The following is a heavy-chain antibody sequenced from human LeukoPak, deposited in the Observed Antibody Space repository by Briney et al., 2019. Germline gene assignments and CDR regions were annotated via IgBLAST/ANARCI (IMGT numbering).Heavy chain of an antibody. D-gene: IGHD5-24*01. Sequence: GSLRLSCAASGFTFSSYAMHWIRQAPGKGLEWVAVISYDGSNKYYADSVKGRFTISRDNSKNTLYLQMNSLRPEDTAVYYCVRAIEVETEGDFWGQGTLVTVSS. J-gene: IGHJ4*02. V-gene: IGHV3-30-3*01. CDR2: ISYDGSNK. CDR3: VRAIEVETEGDF. CDR1: GFTFSSYA.